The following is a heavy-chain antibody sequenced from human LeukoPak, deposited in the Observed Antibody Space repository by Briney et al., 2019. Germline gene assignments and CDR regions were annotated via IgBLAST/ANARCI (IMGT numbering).Heavy chain of an antibody. CDR2: IYHSGST. CDR3: ARVPIEVYAAGGAFDI. D-gene: IGHD2-8*01. Sequence: SETLSLTCTVSGGSISSGGYYWSWIRQPPGKGLEWIGYIYHSGSTYYNPSLKSRVTISVDRSKNQFSLKLSSVTAADTAVYYCARVPIEVYAAGGAFDIWGQGTMVTVSS. V-gene: IGHV4-30-2*01. J-gene: IGHJ3*02. CDR1: GGSISSGGYY.